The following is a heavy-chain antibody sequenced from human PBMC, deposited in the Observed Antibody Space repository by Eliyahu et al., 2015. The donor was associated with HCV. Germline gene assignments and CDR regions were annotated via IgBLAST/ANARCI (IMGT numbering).Heavy chain of an antibody. CDR3: ARDAGPPQFDC. V-gene: IGHV3-7*01. J-gene: IGHJ4*02. Sequence: VQLVESGGDLVQPGGSLTLSCVVSGFTLSTYRXSWVRQAPGXGLEWVAHXHXDGNEKXYADSVRGRFTISRDNAKNSLYMQMNSLTAEDTAVYYCARDAGPPQFDCWGQGTLVTVSS. CDR2: XHXDGNEK. CDR1: GFTLSTYR.